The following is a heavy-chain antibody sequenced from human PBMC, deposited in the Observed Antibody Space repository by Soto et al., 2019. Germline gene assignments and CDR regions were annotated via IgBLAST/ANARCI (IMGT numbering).Heavy chain of an antibody. Sequence: SETLSLTCTVSGGSISSSSYYWGWIRQPPGKGLEWIGSIYYSGSTYYNPSLKSRVTISVDTSKNQFSLKLSSVTAADTAVYYCARRVWLSDLDYWGQGTLVTVSS. CDR2: IYYSGST. D-gene: IGHD3-22*01. J-gene: IGHJ4*02. V-gene: IGHV4-39*01. CDR3: ARRVWLSDLDY. CDR1: GGSISSSSYY.